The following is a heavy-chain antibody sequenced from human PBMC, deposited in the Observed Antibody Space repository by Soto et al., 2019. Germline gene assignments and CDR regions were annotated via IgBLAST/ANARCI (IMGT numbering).Heavy chain of an antibody. CDR2: ISGSGGST. V-gene: IGHV3-23*01. CDR1: GFTFSSYA. Sequence: GGSLRLSCAASGFTFSSYAMSWVRQAPGKGLEWVSAISGSGGSTYYADSVKGRFTISRDNSKNTLYLQMNSLRAEDTAVYYCAKDPSASNYVNYYYYYGMDVWGQGTTVTVYS. J-gene: IGHJ6*02. CDR3: AKDPSASNYVNYYYYYGMDV. D-gene: IGHD4-4*01.